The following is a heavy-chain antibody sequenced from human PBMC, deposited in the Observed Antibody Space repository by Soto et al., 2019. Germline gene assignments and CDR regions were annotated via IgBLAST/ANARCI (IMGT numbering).Heavy chain of an antibody. CDR2: ISYDGSNK. V-gene: IGHV3-30-3*01. CDR1: GFTFSSYA. Sequence: QVQLVESGGGVVQPGRSLRLSCAASGFTFSSYAMHWVRQAPGKGLEWVAVISYDGSNKYYADSVKGRFTISRDNSKKTLYLQMNSLRAEDTAVYYCARAGYCSGGSCYARYWFDPWGQGTLVTVSS. D-gene: IGHD2-15*01. CDR3: ARAGYCSGGSCYARYWFDP. J-gene: IGHJ5*02.